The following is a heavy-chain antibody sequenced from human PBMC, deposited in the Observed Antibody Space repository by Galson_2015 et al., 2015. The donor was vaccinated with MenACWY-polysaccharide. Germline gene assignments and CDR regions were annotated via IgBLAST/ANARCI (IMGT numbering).Heavy chain of an antibody. CDR1: GFTFRTFP. CDR2: ISGSGNSA. CDR3: AKSGGDGVTVFATVPTAPES. J-gene: IGHJ4*02. V-gene: IGHV3-23*01. D-gene: IGHD2-21*01. Sequence: LRLSCAASGFTFRTFPMNWVRQTPRTGLEWVAGISGSGNSAFYADSVRGWFTISRDNSKNTLYLQMNSLRADDTALYYCAKSGGDGVTVFATVPTAPESWGQGTLVTVSS.